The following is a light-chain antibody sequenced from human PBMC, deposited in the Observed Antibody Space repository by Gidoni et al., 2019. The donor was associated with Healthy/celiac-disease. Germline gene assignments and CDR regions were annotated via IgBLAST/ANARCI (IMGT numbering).Light chain of an antibody. Sequence: QSALTQPASVSGSPGQPITISCTGTSSDVGGYNYVSWYQQHPGKAPKLMIYEVSNRPSGVSNRFSGSKSGNTASLTISGLQAEDEADYYCSSYTSSSLKVFGGGTKLTVL. CDR2: EVS. CDR3: SSYTSSSLKV. V-gene: IGLV2-14*01. CDR1: SSDVGGYNY. J-gene: IGLJ2*01.